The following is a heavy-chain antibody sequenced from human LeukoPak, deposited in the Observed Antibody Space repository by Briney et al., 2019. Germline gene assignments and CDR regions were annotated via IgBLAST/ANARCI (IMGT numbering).Heavy chain of an antibody. J-gene: IGHJ5*02. CDR3: ARDLVAVAGSDWFDP. Sequence: SETLSLTCTVSGGSISGSSYYWSWIRQPPGKGLEWIGSIYYSGSTYYNPSLKSRVTISVDTSKNQFSLQLNSVTPEDTAVYYCARDLVAVAGSDWFDPWGQGTLVTVSS. D-gene: IGHD6-19*01. CDR1: GGSISGSSYY. V-gene: IGHV4-39*02. CDR2: IYYSGST.